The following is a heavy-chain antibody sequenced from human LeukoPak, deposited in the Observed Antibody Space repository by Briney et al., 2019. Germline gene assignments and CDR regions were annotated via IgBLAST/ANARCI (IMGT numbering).Heavy chain of an antibody. CDR3: ARYYYGSGSYYRLGFYDY. Sequence: SETLSLTCAVYGGSFSGYYWTWIRQSPGKGLEWIGEITHSGGTNYNPSLKSRVSISVDTSKNQFSLSLSSATAADTAVYYCARYYYGSGSYYRLGFYDYWGQGTLVTVSS. CDR2: ITHSGGT. J-gene: IGHJ4*02. D-gene: IGHD3-10*01. CDR1: GGSFSGYY. V-gene: IGHV4-34*01.